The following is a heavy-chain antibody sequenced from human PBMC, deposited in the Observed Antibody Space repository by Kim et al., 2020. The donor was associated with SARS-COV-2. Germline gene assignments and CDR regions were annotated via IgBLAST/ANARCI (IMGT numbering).Heavy chain of an antibody. V-gene: IGHV3-11*01. J-gene: IGHJ5*01. D-gene: IGHD5-12*01. CDR2: ISATGRAA. CDR3: ARDPRLGGGFADS. Sequence: GGSLRLSCAGSGFSLSDFYINWIRQAPGKGLEWVSYISATGRAAYYADSVKGRFTITRDNANSSVHLQMNSLRAEDTAVYFCARDPRLGGGFADS. CDR1: GFSLSDFY.